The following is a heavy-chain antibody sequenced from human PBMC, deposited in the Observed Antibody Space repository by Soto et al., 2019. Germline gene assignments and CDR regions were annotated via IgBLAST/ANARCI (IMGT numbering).Heavy chain of an antibody. CDR1: GFTFTSSA. D-gene: IGHD2-15*01. V-gene: IGHV1-58*01. CDR3: AADFGGYCSGGSCPGKMYYYYGMDV. Sequence: GAPVKGSCKASGFTFTSSAVQWVRQARGQRLEWIGWIVVGSGNTNYAQKFQERVTITRDMSTSTAYTELSSLRSEDTAVYYCAADFGGYCSGGSCPGKMYYYYGMDVWGQGTTVTVSS. CDR2: IVVGSGNT. J-gene: IGHJ6*02.